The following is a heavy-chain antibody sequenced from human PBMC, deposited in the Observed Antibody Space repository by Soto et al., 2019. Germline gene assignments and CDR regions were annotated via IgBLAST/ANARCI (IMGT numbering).Heavy chain of an antibody. CDR3: ARLRKGGFCDY. Sequence: GGSLRLSCAASQFTFSNFWMTWVRQAPGKGLEWVANIKEDGSEKYYVDSVKARFTISRDSAKNSLYLHMDSLRAEDTAVYYCARLRKGGFCDYWGQGSLVTVSS. V-gene: IGHV3-7*03. D-gene: IGHD1-26*01. J-gene: IGHJ4*02. CDR2: IKEDGSEK. CDR1: QFTFSNFW.